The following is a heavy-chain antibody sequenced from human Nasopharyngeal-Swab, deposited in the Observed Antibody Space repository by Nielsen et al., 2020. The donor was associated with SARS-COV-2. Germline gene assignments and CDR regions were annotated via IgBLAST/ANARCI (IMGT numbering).Heavy chain of an antibody. D-gene: IGHD5-12*01. CDR1: GFTFSSYA. Sequence: GGSLRLSCAASGFTFSSYAMSWVRQAPGKGLEWVSAISGSGGSTYYADSVKGRFTISRDNSKNTLYLQMNSLRAEDTAVYYCAKDQAYSGYERSFYMDVWGKGTTVTVSS. V-gene: IGHV3-23*01. J-gene: IGHJ6*03. CDR2: ISGSGGST. CDR3: AKDQAYSGYERSFYMDV.